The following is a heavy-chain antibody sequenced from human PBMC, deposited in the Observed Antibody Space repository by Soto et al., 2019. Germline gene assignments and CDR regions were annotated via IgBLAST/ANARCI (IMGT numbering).Heavy chain of an antibody. J-gene: IGHJ4*02. CDR2: ISASGGST. CDR3: AKHVGYCSDGSCYFDY. Sequence: GGSLRLSCAASEFTFSSYAMSWVRQAPGKGLEWVSAISASGGSTYYADSVKGRFTISRDNSKNTLYLQMNSLRGEDTAVYYCAKHVGYCSDGSCYFDYWGQGTLVTVSS. V-gene: IGHV3-23*01. CDR1: EFTFSSYA. D-gene: IGHD2-15*01.